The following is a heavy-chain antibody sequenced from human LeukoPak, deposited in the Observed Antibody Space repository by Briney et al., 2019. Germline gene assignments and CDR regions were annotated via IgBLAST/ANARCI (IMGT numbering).Heavy chain of an antibody. CDR1: GFSFSSYS. V-gene: IGHV3-21*01. Sequence: KAGGSLRLSCAASGFSFSSYSMNWVRQAPGKGLEWVSSISSSSSYIYYADSVKGRFTISRDNAKNSLYLQMNSLRAEDTAVYYCARGDGSGSYLDYWGQGTLVTVS. J-gene: IGHJ4*02. D-gene: IGHD3-10*01. CDR3: ARGDGSGSYLDY. CDR2: ISSSSSYI.